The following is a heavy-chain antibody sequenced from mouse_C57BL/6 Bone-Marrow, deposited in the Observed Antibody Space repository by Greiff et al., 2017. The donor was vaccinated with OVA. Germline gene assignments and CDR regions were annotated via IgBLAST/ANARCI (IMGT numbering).Heavy chain of an antibody. CDR1: GFSFNTYA. CDR2: IRSKSNNYAS. CDR3: VRQGGYDYE. D-gene: IGHD2-4*01. J-gene: IGHJ2*01. Sequence: EVQLVESGGGLVQPKGSLKLSCAASGFSFNTYAMNWVRQAPGKGLEWVARIRSKSNNYASYYADSVKDRFTISRDDSESKLYLQMNNLKAEDTAMYYCVRQGGYDYERGQGTTLTVSS. V-gene: IGHV10-1*01.